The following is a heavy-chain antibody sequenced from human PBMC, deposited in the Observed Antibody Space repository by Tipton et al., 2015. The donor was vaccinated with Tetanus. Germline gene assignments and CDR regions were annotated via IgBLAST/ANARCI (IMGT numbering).Heavy chain of an antibody. CDR3: AKLANR. CDR2: ITGSGGST. Sequence: SLRLSCATSGFTFSTSAMSWVRQAPGKGLAWVSVITGSGGSTFYADSVRGRFTISRDISKSTLYLQMNSLRAGDTAVYYCAKLANRWGQGTPVTVSS. CDR1: GFTFSTSA. V-gene: IGHV3-23*01. J-gene: IGHJ5*02.